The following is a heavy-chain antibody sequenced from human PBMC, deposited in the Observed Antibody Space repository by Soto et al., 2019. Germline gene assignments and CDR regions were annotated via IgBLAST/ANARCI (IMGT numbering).Heavy chain of an antibody. J-gene: IGHJ4*02. V-gene: IGHV3-21*01. Sequence: GGSLRLSCEASGFSFSSYTMNWVRQAPGKGLEWVSPISAGSIYIYYPDSVKGRFTISRDNAKNSLYLQMNSLRADDTAVYYCERDRVEAYYEGSGYSLWGPGTLVTVSS. CDR1: GFSFSSYT. D-gene: IGHD3-22*01. CDR3: ERDRVEAYYEGSGYSL. CDR2: ISAGSIYI.